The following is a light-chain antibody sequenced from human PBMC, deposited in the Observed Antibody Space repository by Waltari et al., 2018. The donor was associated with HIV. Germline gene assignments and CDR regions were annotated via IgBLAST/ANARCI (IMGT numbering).Light chain of an antibody. V-gene: IGLV1-47*01. Sequence: QSVLTPPPSASGTPGQRVTISFSASRSTLGSTYVPWYQQLPGTTPKLLIYRNNQRPSGVPDRFSGSKSGTSASLAISGLRSEHEADYYCAAWDDSLRGVVFGGGTKLTVL. CDR2: RNN. CDR3: AAWDDSLRGVV. J-gene: IGLJ2*01. CDR1: RSTLGSTY.